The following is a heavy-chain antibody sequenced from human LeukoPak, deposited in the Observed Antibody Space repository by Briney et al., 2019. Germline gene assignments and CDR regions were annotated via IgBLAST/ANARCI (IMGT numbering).Heavy chain of an antibody. Sequence: PSETLSLTCTVSGGSFSSYYWTWIRQPAGKRLEWIGRIYSSGSTNYNPSLRSRVTISVDKSKNQFSLNLSSVTAADTGVYYCAREYTSTSGRHFDYWGQGTLVTVRS. CDR3: AREYTSTSGRHFDY. D-gene: IGHD6-6*01. CDR2: IYSSGST. CDR1: GGSFSSYY. J-gene: IGHJ4*02. V-gene: IGHV4-4*07.